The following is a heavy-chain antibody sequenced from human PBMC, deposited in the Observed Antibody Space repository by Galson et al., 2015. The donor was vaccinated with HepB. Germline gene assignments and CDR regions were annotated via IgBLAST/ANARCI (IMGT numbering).Heavy chain of an antibody. CDR2: MSGHNSKI. J-gene: IGHJ4*02. V-gene: IGHV1-18*04. CDR3: ARDWYIEASTYDY. D-gene: IGHD5-12*01. CDR1: GYTFTDYG. Sequence: SVKVSCKASGYTFTDYGVSWVRQAPGQGLEWMGWMSGHNSKIKYAQKFQDRVTMTTDTSTSTAYMELRSLRSDDTALYYCARDWYIEASTYDYWGQGTLVTVSS.